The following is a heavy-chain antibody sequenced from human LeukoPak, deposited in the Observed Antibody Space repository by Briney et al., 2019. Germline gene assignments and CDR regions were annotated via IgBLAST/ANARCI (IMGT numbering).Heavy chain of an antibody. J-gene: IGHJ5*02. D-gene: IGHD2-2*01. Sequence: SSVKVSCKSSGYTFTSYYMHWVRQAPGQGLEWMGVINPSGGSTSYAQKFQGRVSMNRDMPTSTVYMELSSMRSEDAAVYYCARDWGCSSTSCYSRECVTWGQGTLVTVS. V-gene: IGHV1-46*01. CDR1: GYTFTSYY. CDR3: ARDWGCSSTSCYSRECVT. CDR2: INPSGGST.